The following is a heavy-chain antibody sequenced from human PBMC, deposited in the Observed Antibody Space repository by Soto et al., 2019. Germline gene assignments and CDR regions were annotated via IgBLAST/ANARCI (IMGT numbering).Heavy chain of an antibody. CDR1: GFTFSSYA. Sequence: QVQLVESVGGVVQPGRSLRLSCAASGFTFSSYAMHWVRQAPGKGLEWVAVISYDGSNKYYADSVKGRFTISRDNSKNTLYLQMNSLRAEDTAVYYCARELTEVDTQFDYWGQGTLVTVSS. J-gene: IGHJ4*02. CDR3: ARELTEVDTQFDY. D-gene: IGHD5-18*01. CDR2: ISYDGSNK. V-gene: IGHV3-30-3*01.